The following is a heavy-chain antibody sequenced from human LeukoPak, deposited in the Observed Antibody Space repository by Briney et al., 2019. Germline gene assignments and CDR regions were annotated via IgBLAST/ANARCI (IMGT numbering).Heavy chain of an antibody. CDR1: GFIFDNYG. CDR3: TRHNLGSGSYSDY. Sequence: GGSLRLSCEGSGFIFDNYGIHWVRQTPGKELEWVAVIEYDGSKESYADSMKARFTISRDNSKNMVYLQMNSLGPEDTAVYYCTRHNLGSGSYSDYWGQGTLVTVSS. CDR2: IEYDGSKE. D-gene: IGHD3-10*01. J-gene: IGHJ4*02. V-gene: IGHV3-30*03.